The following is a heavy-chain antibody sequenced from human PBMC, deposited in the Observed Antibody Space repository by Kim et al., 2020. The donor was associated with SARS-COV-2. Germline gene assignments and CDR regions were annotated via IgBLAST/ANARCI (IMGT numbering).Heavy chain of an antibody. Sequence: ASVKVSCKASGYTFTSYYMHWVRQAPGQGLEWMGIINPSGCSTSYAQKFQGRVTMTRDTSTSTVYMELSSLRSEDTAVYYCAREARITFFGVVIKGDWFDPWGQGTLVTVSS. CDR3: AREARITFFGVVIKGDWFDP. J-gene: IGHJ5*02. V-gene: IGHV1-46*01. D-gene: IGHD3-3*01. CDR2: INPSGCST. CDR1: GYTFTSYY.